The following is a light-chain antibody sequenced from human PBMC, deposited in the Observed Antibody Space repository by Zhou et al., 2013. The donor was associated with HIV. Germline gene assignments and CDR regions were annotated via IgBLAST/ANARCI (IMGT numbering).Light chain of an antibody. CDR3: QQAHSFPLT. V-gene: IGKV1-8*01. CDR1: QGISSY. J-gene: IGKJ4*01. Sequence: AIRMTQSPSSLSASTGDRVTITCRASQGISSYVAWYQQKPGKAPKLLIYAASTLQSGVPSRFSGTGSGTDFSLTITSLQPEDFATYYCQQAHSFPLTFGEGTKVEIK. CDR2: AAS.